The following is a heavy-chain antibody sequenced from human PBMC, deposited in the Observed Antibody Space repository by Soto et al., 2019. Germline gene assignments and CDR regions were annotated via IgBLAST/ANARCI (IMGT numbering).Heavy chain of an antibody. Sequence: SETLSLTCTVSGGSISSYYWSWIRQPPGKGLEWIGYIYYTGSTNYNPSLKSRVTMSLDTSKNQFSLKLSSVTAADTAVYYCARIVGYCTNGVCPADYWCRGALVTVSS. D-gene: IGHD2-8*01. V-gene: IGHV4-59*01. CDR3: ARIVGYCTNGVCPADY. CDR1: GGSISSYY. CDR2: IYYTGST. J-gene: IGHJ4*02.